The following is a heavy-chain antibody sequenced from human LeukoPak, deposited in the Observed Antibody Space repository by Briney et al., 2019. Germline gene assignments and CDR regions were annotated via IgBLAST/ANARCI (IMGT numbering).Heavy chain of an antibody. CDR2: ISAYNGNT. D-gene: IGHD6-13*01. Sequence: ASVKVSCKASGYTFTSYGISWVRQAPGQGLEWMGWISAYNGNTHYAQKLQGRVTMTTDTSTSTAYMELSSLRSEDTAVYYCARARQQLVLLTNWFDPWGQGTLVTVSS. CDR3: ARARQQLVLLTNWFDP. CDR1: GYTFTSYG. V-gene: IGHV1-18*01. J-gene: IGHJ5*02.